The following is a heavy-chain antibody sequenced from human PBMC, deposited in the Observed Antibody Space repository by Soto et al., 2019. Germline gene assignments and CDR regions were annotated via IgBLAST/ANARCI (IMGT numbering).Heavy chain of an antibody. CDR3: ARGVWNYYVDY. V-gene: IGHV1-18*01. CDR2: ISAYNGNT. J-gene: IGHJ4*02. Sequence: ASVKVSCKASGYTFTNNDVSWVRQAPGQGLEWMGWISAYNGNTNYAQKLQGRVTMTTDTSTSTAYMELRSLRSDDTAVYYCARGVWNYYVDYWGQGTLVTVSS. D-gene: IGHD1-7*01. CDR1: GYTFTNND.